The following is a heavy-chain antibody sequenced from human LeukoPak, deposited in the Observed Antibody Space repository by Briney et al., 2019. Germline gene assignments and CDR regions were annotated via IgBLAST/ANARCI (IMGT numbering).Heavy chain of an antibody. CDR3: ARESEYSSSNYYYYGMDV. CDR1: GGSISSGGYY. D-gene: IGHD6-6*01. Sequence: SETLSLTCTVSGGSISSGGYYWSWIRQPAGKGLEWIGRIYTSGSTNYNPSLKSRVTISVDTSKNQFSLKLSSVTAADTAVYYCARESEYSSSNYYYYGMDVWGQGTTVTVSS. V-gene: IGHV4-61*02. J-gene: IGHJ6*02. CDR2: IYTSGST.